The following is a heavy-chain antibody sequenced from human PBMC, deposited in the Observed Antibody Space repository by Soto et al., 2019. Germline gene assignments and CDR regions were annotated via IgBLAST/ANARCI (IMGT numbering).Heavy chain of an antibody. CDR3: ARASGRGWYNWFDP. J-gene: IGHJ5*02. V-gene: IGHV1-69*01. CDR2: IIPKFGTT. CDR1: GDTFSSYG. D-gene: IGHD6-19*01. Sequence: QVHLVQSGAEVKKPGSSVKVSCKASGDTFSSYGISWVRQAPGQGLEFMGGIIPKFGTTNYAQKFRGRVTITADESTSTAYVEVSSLRSEDTAVYYCARASGRGWYNWFDPWGQGTLVTVSS.